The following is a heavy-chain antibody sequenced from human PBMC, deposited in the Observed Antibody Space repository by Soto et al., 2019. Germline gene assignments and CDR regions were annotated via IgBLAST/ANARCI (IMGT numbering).Heavy chain of an antibody. Sequence: PGGSLRLSCAASGFTFSDYGMHWVRQAPGKGLEWVAVISYDGRKNYYGDSVKGRFTIARGNSKNTLSLQMSSLRFDDTAVYYCAKALPIYTSGWYNYHGMDVWGQGTTVTVSS. D-gene: IGHD6-19*01. V-gene: IGHV3-30*18. CDR1: GFTFSDYG. J-gene: IGHJ6*02. CDR2: ISYDGRKN. CDR3: AKALPIYTSGWYNYHGMDV.